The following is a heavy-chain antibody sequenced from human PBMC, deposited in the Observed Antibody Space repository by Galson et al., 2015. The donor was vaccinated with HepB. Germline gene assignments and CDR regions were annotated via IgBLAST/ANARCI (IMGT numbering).Heavy chain of an antibody. V-gene: IGHV3-66*02. J-gene: IGHJ4*02. Sequence: SLRLSCAASGFTVNSNYMSWVRQAPGKGLEWVSLIYSGGSTYYADSVMGRFTISRDNSKNTLYLQMNSLRGEDTAVYYCARVGYSSSLGAFDYWGQGTLVTVSS. CDR3: ARVGYSSSLGAFDY. CDR1: GFTVNSNY. CDR2: IYSGGST. D-gene: IGHD6-13*01.